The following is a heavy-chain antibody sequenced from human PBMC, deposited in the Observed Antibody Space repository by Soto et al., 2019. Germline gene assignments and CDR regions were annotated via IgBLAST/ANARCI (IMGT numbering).Heavy chain of an antibody. Sequence: QVQLVQPGAEVKKPGASVKVSCKDSGYTFTAYWIHWARQAPGQGLEWLGWMNPTTGNTNYAQKFQGRVTFTRDSSISTAYMEVPRLRSDDTAMYYWALDSNSWFAFDVWGQGTMVTVSS. CDR3: ALDSNSWFAFDV. CDR2: MNPTTGNT. V-gene: IGHV1-2*02. D-gene: IGHD4-4*01. CDR1: GYTFTAYW. J-gene: IGHJ3*01.